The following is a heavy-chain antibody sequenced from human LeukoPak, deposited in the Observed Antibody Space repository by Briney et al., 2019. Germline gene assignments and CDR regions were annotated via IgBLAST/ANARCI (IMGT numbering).Heavy chain of an antibody. Sequence: GASVKVSCKASGYTFTSYGINWVRQATGQGLEWMGWMNPNSGNTGYAQKFQGRVTMTRNTSISTAYMELSSLRSEDTAVYYCARGKYYDFWSGYYYYGMDVWGQGTTVTVSS. J-gene: IGHJ6*02. V-gene: IGHV1-8*01. CDR2: MNPNSGNT. CDR1: GYTFTSYG. CDR3: ARGKYYDFWSGYYYYGMDV. D-gene: IGHD3-3*01.